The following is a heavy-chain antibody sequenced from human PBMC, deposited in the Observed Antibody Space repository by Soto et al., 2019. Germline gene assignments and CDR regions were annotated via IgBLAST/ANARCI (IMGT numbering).Heavy chain of an antibody. CDR2: ISYDGSNK. CDR1: GFTFSSYG. V-gene: IGHV3-30*18. CDR3: AKDRVAAAGTSYYFDY. D-gene: IGHD6-13*01. Sequence: QVQLVESGGGVVQPGRSLRLSCAASGFTFSSYGMHWVRQAPGNGLEWVAVISYDGSNKYYADSVKGRFTISRDNSKNTLYLQMISLRAEDTAVYYCAKDRVAAAGTSYYFDYWGQGTLVTVSS. J-gene: IGHJ4*02.